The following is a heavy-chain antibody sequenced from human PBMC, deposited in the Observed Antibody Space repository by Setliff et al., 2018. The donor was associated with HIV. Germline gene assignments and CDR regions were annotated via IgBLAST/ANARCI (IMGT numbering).Heavy chain of an antibody. CDR3: ARLAASIAARRRFDY. D-gene: IGHD6-6*01. V-gene: IGHV4-39*01. J-gene: IGHJ4*02. CDR1: GGSISSNNYY. Sequence: SETLSLTCTVSGGSISSNNYYWGWSRQPPGKGLVWMGSINYSGSTYQNPSLKSRVTISVDTSKNQYSLKLSSVTAADTAVYYCARLAASIAARRRFDYWGQGTLVTVSS. CDR2: INYSGST.